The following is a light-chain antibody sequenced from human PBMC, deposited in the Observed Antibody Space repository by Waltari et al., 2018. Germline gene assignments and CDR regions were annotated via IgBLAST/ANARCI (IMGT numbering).Light chain of an antibody. J-gene: IGKJ1*01. Sequence: DIVMTQSPATLSVSPGERATLSCRASQGIGSNLAWYQHKPGQAPSFLINGASTRATGIPARFSGSGSGTEFTLTISSLQSADFAVYYCQQYNNWPETFGQGTKVEIK. CDR3: QQYNNWPET. CDR1: QGIGSN. V-gene: IGKV3-15*01. CDR2: GAS.